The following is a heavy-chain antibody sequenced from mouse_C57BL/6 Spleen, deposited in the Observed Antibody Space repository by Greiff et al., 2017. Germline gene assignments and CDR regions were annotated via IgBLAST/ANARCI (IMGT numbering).Heavy chain of an antibody. V-gene: IGHV1-82*01. CDR1: GYAFSSSW. CDR3: ARNYGSSYFDY. J-gene: IGHJ2*01. Sequence: VQLQQSGPELVKPGASVKISCKASGYAFSSSWMNWVKQRPGKGLEWIGRIYPGDGDTNYNGTFKGKATLTADKSSSTAYMQLSSLTSEDSAVYFCARNYGSSYFDYWGQGTTLTVSS. CDR2: IYPGDGDT. D-gene: IGHD1-1*01.